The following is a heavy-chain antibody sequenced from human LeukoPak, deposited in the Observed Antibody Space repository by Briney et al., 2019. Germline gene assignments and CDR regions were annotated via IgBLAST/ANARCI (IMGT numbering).Heavy chain of an antibody. CDR2: IKSKSKGATR. V-gene: IGHV3-15*01. Sequence: GGSLRLSCVASGFTFTEAWMSWVRQAPGKGLEWIGRIKSKSKGATRDFAAPVKGRVTMSRDESKNTVYLHMDSLKIEDTAMYYCAAGTGNSDFDYWGQGTLVTVSS. CDR3: AAGTGNSDFDY. J-gene: IGHJ4*02. D-gene: IGHD1-1*01. CDR1: GFTFTEAW.